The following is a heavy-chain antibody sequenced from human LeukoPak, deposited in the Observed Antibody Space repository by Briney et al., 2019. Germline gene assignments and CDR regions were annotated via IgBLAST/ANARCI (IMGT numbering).Heavy chain of an antibody. V-gene: IGHV4-59*01. CDR2: IYYSGST. CDR3: ARDIGSSGLDNWFDP. Sequence: PSETLSPTCTVSGGSISSYYWSWIRQPPGKGLEWIGYIYYSGSTNYNPSLKSRVTISVDTSKDQFSLKLSSVTAADTAVYYCARDIGSSGLDNWFDPWGQGTLVTVSS. CDR1: GGSISSYY. J-gene: IGHJ5*02. D-gene: IGHD3-22*01.